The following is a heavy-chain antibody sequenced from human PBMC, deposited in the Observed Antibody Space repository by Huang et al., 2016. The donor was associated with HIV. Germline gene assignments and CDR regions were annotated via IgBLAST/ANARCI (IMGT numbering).Heavy chain of an antibody. CDR3: ARHFSYYDSSGYTPWDAFDI. V-gene: IGHV4-39*01. Sequence: QLQLQGSGPGLVKPSETLSLTCTVSGGSITSRRYYWGWIRQPPGKGLEWVGSIYYSGSTDYNPALKSRVTVSVDTSKNQFSLKLSSVTAADTAVYYCARHFSYYDSSGYTPWDAFDIWGQGTMVTVSS. CDR1: GGSITSRRYY. D-gene: IGHD3-22*01. J-gene: IGHJ3*02. CDR2: IYYSGST.